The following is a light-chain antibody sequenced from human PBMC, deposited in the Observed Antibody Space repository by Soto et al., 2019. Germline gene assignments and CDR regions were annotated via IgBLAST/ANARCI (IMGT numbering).Light chain of an antibody. J-gene: IGKJ2*01. CDR1: QSVSSN. Sequence: EIVMTQSPATLSVSPGERATLSCRATQSVSSNLAWYQQKPGQAPRLLIYGASTRATGIPARFSGSGSGTEFNLTISSLKSEAFAVYYCQKYNNWAPGYTFGQGTKLEIK. CDR2: GAS. CDR3: QKYNNWAPGYT. V-gene: IGKV3-15*01.